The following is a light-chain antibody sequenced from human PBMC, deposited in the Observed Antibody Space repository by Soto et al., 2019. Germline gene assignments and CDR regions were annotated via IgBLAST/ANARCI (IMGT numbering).Light chain of an antibody. CDR1: QSISSSY. CDR3: QQYGSSPYT. Sequence: EVVLTQSPGTLSLSPGERATLSCRASQSISSSYLAWYQQKPGQAPRLLIYGVSSRATGVPDRFSGSGSGTHFTLTISRLEAEDFAVYYCQQYGSSPYTFGQGTKREI. J-gene: IGKJ2*01. CDR2: GVS. V-gene: IGKV3-20*01.